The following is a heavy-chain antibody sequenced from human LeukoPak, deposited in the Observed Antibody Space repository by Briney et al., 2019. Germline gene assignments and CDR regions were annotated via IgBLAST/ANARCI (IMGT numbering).Heavy chain of an antibody. D-gene: IGHD3-22*01. CDR1: GFTFSSYG. CDR3: AKDRSSSGYYYYYFDY. V-gene: IGHV3-30*02. CDR2: IRYDGSNK. J-gene: IGHJ4*02. Sequence: GGSLRLSCAASGFTFSSYGMHWVRQAPGKGLEWVAFIRYDGSNKYYADSVRGRFTISRDNSKNTLYLQMNSLRAEDTAVYYRAKDRSSSGYYYYYFDYWGQGTLVTVSS.